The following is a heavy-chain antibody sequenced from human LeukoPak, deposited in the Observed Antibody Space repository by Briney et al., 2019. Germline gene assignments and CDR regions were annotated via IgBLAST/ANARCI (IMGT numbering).Heavy chain of an antibody. V-gene: IGHV6-1*01. CDR3: ARDEGSYGENYFDY. CDR1: GDSVSSNSAA. D-gene: IGHD1-26*01. CDR2: RYYRSKWYN. Sequence: SQTLSLTCAISGDSVSSNSAAWNWIRQSPSRGLEWLGRRYYRSKWYNEYAVSVKSRITINPDTSKNQFSLQLNSVTPEDTAVYYCARDEGSYGENYFDYWGQGTLVTVSS. J-gene: IGHJ4*02.